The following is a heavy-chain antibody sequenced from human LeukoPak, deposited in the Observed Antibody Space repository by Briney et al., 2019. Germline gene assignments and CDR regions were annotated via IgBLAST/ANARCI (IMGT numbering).Heavy chain of an antibody. D-gene: IGHD4-23*01. CDR3: ATISGGNLWSSYYFDY. CDR1: GFTFDDYG. CDR2: INWNGGST. Sequence: PGGSLRLSCAASGFTFDDYGMSWVRQAPGKGLEWVSGINWNGGSTGYADSVKGRFTISRDNSKNTLYLQMNSLRAEDTAVYYCATISGGNLWSSYYFDYWGQGTLVTVSS. J-gene: IGHJ4*02. V-gene: IGHV3-20*04.